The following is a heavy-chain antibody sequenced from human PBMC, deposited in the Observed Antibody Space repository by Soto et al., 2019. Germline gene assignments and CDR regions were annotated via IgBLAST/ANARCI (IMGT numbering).Heavy chain of an antibody. D-gene: IGHD3-9*01. J-gene: IGHJ5*02. CDR3: AHRVVWRPSDWTLGWFDP. Sequence: QITLKESGPTLLKPTQTLALTCTFSGFSLSTSGEGVGWIRQSPGKALEWLALIYWDDDKRYSPSLKSRLTIIKDTTKNQVVLIMTDMDPVDRGTYYCAHRVVWRPSDWTLGWFDPWGQGTLVTVSP. CDR1: GFSLSTSGEG. CDR2: IYWDDDK. V-gene: IGHV2-5*02.